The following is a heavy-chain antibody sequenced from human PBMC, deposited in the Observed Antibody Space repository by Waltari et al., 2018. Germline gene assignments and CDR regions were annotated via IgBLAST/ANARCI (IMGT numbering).Heavy chain of an antibody. J-gene: IGHJ6*02. CDR1: GFTFSSYG. V-gene: IGHV3-30*18. CDR3: AKGSSGVSMDV. Sequence: QVQLVESGGGVVQPGRSLRLSCAASGFTFSSYGMHWVRQAPGKGLEWVAVISYDGSNKYYADSVKGRFIISRDNSKNTLYLQMNSLRAEDTAVYYCAKGSSGVSMDVWGQGTTVTVSS. CDR2: ISYDGSNK. D-gene: IGHD3-22*01.